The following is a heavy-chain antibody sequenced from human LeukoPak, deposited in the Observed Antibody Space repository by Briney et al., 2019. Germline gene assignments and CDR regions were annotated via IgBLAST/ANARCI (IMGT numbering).Heavy chain of an antibody. CDR2: ISSSSSHI. V-gene: IGHV3-21*01. Sequence: GGSLRLSCEASGFTFSSHAIIWVRQAPGKGLEWVSSISSSSSHIYYADSVKGRFTISRDNAKNSLYLQMNSLRAEDTAVYYCARDPVDDHMLSLDYWGQGTLVTVSA. CDR3: ARDPVDDHMLSLDY. D-gene: IGHD3-10*02. J-gene: IGHJ4*02. CDR1: GFTFSSHA.